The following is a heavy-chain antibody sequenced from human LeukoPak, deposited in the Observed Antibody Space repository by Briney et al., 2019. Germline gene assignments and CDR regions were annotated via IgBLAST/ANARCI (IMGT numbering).Heavy chain of an antibody. Sequence: GGSLRLSCAASGFTFDDYGMSWVRQAPGKGLEWVSTSGSGGSTYYADSVKGRFTISRDNSKNTLYLQMSSLRAEDTAVYYCARESLWIGGLDYWGQGTLVTVSS. CDR3: ARESLWIGGLDY. J-gene: IGHJ4*02. D-gene: IGHD3-10*01. CDR1: GFTFDDYG. CDR2: SGSGGST. V-gene: IGHV3-66*01.